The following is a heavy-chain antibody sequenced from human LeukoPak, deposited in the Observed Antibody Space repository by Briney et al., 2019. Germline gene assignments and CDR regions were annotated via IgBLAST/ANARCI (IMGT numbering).Heavy chain of an antibody. J-gene: IGHJ4*02. CDR2: INPNSGGT. Sequence: ASVKVSCKASGYTFTGYYMHWVRQAPGQGLEWMGWINPNSGGTNYAQKFQGRVTMTRDTSISTAYMELSRLRSDDTAVYYCARQWYYYDSSGYYFPFDYWGQGTLVTVSS. V-gene: IGHV1-2*02. CDR3: ARQWYYYDSSGYYFPFDY. CDR1: GYTFTGYY. D-gene: IGHD3-22*01.